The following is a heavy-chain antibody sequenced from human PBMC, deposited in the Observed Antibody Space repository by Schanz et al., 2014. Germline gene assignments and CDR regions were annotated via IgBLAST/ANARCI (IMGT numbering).Heavy chain of an antibody. D-gene: IGHD3-10*01. CDR2: IWSDGSTK. CDR1: GFTVSSNH. Sequence: GQLAESGGGLVQPGGSLRLSCAVSGFTVSSNHMSWVRQAPGKGPEWVAVIWSDGSTKYYADSVKGRFTISRDNAKNSMYLHMKSLRGEDTAVYYCARDNYYGSGSCAYWGQGTLXTVAS. CDR3: ARDNYYGSGSCAY. J-gene: IGHJ4*02. V-gene: IGHV3-33*08.